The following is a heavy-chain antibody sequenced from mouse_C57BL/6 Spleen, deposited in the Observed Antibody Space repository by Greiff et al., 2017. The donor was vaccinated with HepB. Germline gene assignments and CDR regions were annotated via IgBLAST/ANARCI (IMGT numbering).Heavy chain of an antibody. D-gene: IGHD1-1*01. CDR2: IDPSDSYT. J-gene: IGHJ1*03. V-gene: IGHV1-50*01. Sequence: QVQLQQPGAELVKPGASVKLSCKASGYTFTSYWMQWVKQRPGQGLEWIGEIDPSDSYTNYNQKFKGKATLTVDTSSSTAYMQLSSLTSEDSAVYYCASITTVVERWYFDVWGTGTTVTVSS. CDR1: GYTFTSYW. CDR3: ASITTVVERWYFDV.